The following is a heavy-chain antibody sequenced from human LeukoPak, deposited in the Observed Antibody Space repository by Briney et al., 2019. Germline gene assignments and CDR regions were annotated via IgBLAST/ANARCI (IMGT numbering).Heavy chain of an antibody. CDR1: GASISSSNW. Sequence: KSSGTLSLTCVVSGASISSSNWWSWVRQPPGRGLEWIGAIYHSGSTNYNPSLKSRVTISVDKSKNQFSLKLTSVTAADTAVYYCANSGVHYHDSRGNYSDDAFDIWGQGTMVTVSP. D-gene: IGHD3-22*01. J-gene: IGHJ3*02. CDR3: ANSGVHYHDSRGNYSDDAFDI. V-gene: IGHV4-4*02. CDR2: IYHSGST.